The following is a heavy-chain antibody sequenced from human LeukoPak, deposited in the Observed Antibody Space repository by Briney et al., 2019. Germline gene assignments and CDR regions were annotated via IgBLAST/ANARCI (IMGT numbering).Heavy chain of an antibody. V-gene: IGHV3-23*01. CDR1: GFTVRRNY. D-gene: IGHD3-22*01. Sequence: GRSLRLSCVASGFTVRRNYMSWVRQAPGKGLEWVAAIDDSGRNTFYADSVKGRFTISRDNSKNTLYLQMNSLRAEDTAVYYCAKNPTYYDSIGYYVIWGQGTLVTVSS. J-gene: IGHJ4*02. CDR2: IDDSGRNT. CDR3: AKNPTYYDSIGYYVI.